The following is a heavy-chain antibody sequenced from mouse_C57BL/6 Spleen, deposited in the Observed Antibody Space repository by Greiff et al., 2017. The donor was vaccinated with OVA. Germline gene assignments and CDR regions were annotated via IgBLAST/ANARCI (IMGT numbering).Heavy chain of an antibody. CDR3: ARHGSSLYYFDY. Sequence: EVQLKESGGGLVKPGGSLKLSCAASGFTFSDYGMHWVRQAPEKGLEWVAYISSGSSTIYYADTVKGRFTISRDNAKNTLFLQMTSLRSEDTAMYYCARHGSSLYYFDYWGQGTTLTVSS. CDR2: ISSGSSTI. V-gene: IGHV5-17*01. CDR1: GFTFSDYG. J-gene: IGHJ2*01. D-gene: IGHD1-1*01.